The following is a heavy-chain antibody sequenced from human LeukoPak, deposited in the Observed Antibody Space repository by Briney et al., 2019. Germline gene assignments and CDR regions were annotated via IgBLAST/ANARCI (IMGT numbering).Heavy chain of an antibody. D-gene: IGHD1-26*01. Sequence: ASVKVSCKTSGYTFSDYHVHWVRQAPGQGLEWVGRIEPHSGGTDFAEKFHGRLTMTRDTSITTVYMEMTRLTSDDTAVYYCARDPPGDSGLDCWGQGTLVTVSS. CDR3: ARDPPGDSGLDC. V-gene: IGHV1-2*06. CDR2: IEPHSGGT. J-gene: IGHJ4*02. CDR1: GYTFSDYH.